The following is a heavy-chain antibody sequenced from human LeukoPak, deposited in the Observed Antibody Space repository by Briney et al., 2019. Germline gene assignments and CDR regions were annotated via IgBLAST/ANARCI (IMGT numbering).Heavy chain of an antibody. J-gene: IGHJ5*02. V-gene: IGHV3-30*02. CDR2: VRYDGSGK. Sequence: GGSLSLSCAASGFTFSNFGMYWVRQAPGKGLEWVAFVRYDGSGKYSADSVKGRFTISRDNSKNTLYLQMNSLRAEDTALYYCARGLNSMIDLWGQRPLVTVSS. CDR3: ARGLNSMIDL. CDR1: GFTFSNFG. D-gene: IGHD3-16*01.